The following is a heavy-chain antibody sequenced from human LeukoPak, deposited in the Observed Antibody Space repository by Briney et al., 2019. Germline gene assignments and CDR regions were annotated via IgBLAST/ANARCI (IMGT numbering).Heavy chain of an antibody. CDR1: GGTFSSYA. CDR2: IIPIFGTA. J-gene: IGHJ6*02. V-gene: IGHV1-69*13. D-gene: IGHD1-26*01. Sequence: SAKVSCKASGGTFSSYAISWVRQAPGQGLEWMGGIIPIFGTANYAQKFQGRVTITADESTSTAYMELSSLRSEDTAVYYCVSGIVGGHYYYYGMDVWGQGTTVTVSS. CDR3: VSGIVGGHYYYYGMDV.